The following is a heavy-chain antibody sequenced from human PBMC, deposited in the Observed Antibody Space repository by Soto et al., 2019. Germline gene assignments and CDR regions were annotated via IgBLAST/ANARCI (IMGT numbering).Heavy chain of an antibody. D-gene: IGHD3-22*01. CDR3: ARVLSPYPNSSGYSYFDY. V-gene: IGHV4-31*01. Sequence: QVQLQESGPGLVKPSQTLSLTCTVSGGSISSGGYYWSWIRQHPGKGLEWIGYIYYSGSTYYNPPLKSLVTISVDTSKNQFSLKLSSVTAADTAVYYCARVLSPYPNSSGYSYFDYWGQGTLVTVSS. CDR2: IYYSGST. J-gene: IGHJ4*02. CDR1: GGSISSGGYY.